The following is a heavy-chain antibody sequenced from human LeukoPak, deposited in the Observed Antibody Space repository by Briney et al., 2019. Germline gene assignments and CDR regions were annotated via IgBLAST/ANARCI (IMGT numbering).Heavy chain of an antibody. V-gene: IGHV4-59*01. CDR1: GGSISSYY. CDR3: AREPAWVTEKGYFDY. J-gene: IGHJ4*02. CDR2: IYYTGST. D-gene: IGHD5-18*01. Sequence: PSETLSLTCTASGGSISSYYWSWIRQPPGKGLEWIGYIYYTGSTNYNPSLKSRVTMSVDTSKNQFSLKLSSVTAADTAVYYCAREPAWVTEKGYFDYWGQGTLVTVSS.